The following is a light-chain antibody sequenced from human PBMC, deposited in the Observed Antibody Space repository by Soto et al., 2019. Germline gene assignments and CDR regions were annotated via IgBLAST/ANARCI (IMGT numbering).Light chain of an antibody. Sequence: SYELTQPPSVTVSPGQTASITCSGDGFGKNYVWWYQQKPGQSPVMVMYQDTKRPSGIPERFSGSTSGNTATLTISGTQAVDEADFYCQAWDSNTPVIFGGGTKLTVL. V-gene: IGLV3-1*01. CDR1: GFGKNY. CDR3: QAWDSNTPVI. CDR2: QDT. J-gene: IGLJ2*01.